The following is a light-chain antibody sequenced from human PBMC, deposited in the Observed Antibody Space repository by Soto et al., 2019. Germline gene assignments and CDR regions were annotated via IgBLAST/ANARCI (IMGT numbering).Light chain of an antibody. CDR2: GNS. CDR3: QSYDSRLSGYVV. J-gene: IGLJ2*01. V-gene: IGLV1-40*01. Sequence: QSVLTQPPSVSGAPGQRVTISCTGSRSNIGAGYDVHWYQQLPGTAPKLLIYGNSNRPSGVPDRFSGSKSGTSASLAITGLQAEDEADYYCQSYDSRLSGYVVFGGGIKLTVL. CDR1: RSNIGAGYD.